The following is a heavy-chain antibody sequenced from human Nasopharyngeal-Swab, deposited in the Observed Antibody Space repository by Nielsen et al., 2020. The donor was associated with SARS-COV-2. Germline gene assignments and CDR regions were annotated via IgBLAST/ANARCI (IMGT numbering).Heavy chain of an antibody. D-gene: IGHD3-3*01. J-gene: IGHJ6*03. CDR3: ARVFWFPYYMDV. CDR2: IYYSGST. Sequence: RQAPGKGLEWIGSIYYSGSTYYNPSLKSRVTISVDTSKNQFSLKLSSVTAADTAVYYCARVFWFPYYMDVWGKGTTVTVSS. V-gene: IGHV4-39*07.